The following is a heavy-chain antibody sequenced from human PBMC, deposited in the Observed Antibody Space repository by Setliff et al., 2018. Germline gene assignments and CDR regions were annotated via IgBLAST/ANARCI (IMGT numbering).Heavy chain of an antibody. CDR1: GDSISSGIYH. Sequence: SETLSLTCTVSGDSISSGIYHWSWIRQSAGKGLEWIGRIYVSTGSTNYSPSLKSRVGISVDRSKNQFSLNLTSVTAADTAVYYCARAGFELGQYNWFDRWGQGTLVTVSS. CDR3: ARAGFELGQYNWFDR. D-gene: IGHD3-3*02. V-gene: IGHV4-61*02. J-gene: IGHJ5*02. CDR2: IYVSTGST.